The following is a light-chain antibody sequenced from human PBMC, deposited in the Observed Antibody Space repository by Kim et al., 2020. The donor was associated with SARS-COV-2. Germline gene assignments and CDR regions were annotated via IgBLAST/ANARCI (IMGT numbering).Light chain of an antibody. CDR1: SLRSYY. V-gene: IGLV3-19*01. CDR2: GKN. J-gene: IGLJ1*01. CDR3: NSRDSSGNPPYV. Sequence: LGQTVRIACQGDSLRSYYASWYQQKPGQAPVLVIYGKNNRPSGIPDRFSGSSSGNTASLTITGAQAEDEADYYCNSRDSSGNPPYVFGTGTKVTVL.